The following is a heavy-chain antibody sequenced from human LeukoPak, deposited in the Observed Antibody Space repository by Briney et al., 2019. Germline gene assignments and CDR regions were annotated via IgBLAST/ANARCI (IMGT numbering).Heavy chain of an antibody. Sequence: SETLSLTCAVYGGSFSGYYWSWIRQPPGKGLEWIGEINHSGSTNYNPSLKSRVTIPVDTSKNQFSLNLSSVTAADTVVYYCARGSNSVAYWGQGTLVTVSS. CDR2: INHSGST. V-gene: IGHV4-34*01. J-gene: IGHJ4*02. D-gene: IGHD4-23*01. CDR1: GGSFSGYY. CDR3: ARGSNSVAY.